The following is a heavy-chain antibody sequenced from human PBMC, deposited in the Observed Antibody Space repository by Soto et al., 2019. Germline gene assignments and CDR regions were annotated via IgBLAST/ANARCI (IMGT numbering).Heavy chain of an antibody. Sequence: ASVKVSCKASGYTFTGYYMHWVRQAPGQGLEWMGWINPNSGGTNYAQKFQGWVTMTRDTSISTAYMELSRLRSDDTAVYYCARDLQLGYCSGGSCYPYYYYYGMDVWGQGTTVTVSS. D-gene: IGHD2-15*01. CDR3: ARDLQLGYCSGGSCYPYYYYYGMDV. CDR1: GYTFTGYY. V-gene: IGHV1-2*04. CDR2: INPNSGGT. J-gene: IGHJ6*02.